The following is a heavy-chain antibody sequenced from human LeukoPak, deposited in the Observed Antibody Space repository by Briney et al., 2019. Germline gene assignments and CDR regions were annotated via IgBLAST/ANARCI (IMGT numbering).Heavy chain of an antibody. CDR3: ARGDQGYSSSWYNWFDP. D-gene: IGHD6-13*01. J-gene: IGHJ5*02. V-gene: IGHV3-11*04. Sequence: GGSLRLSCAASGFTFSNYYMSWIRQAPGRGLEWVSFISSSGSTIYYADSVKGRLTISRDNAKNSLYLQMNSLRAEDTAVYYCARGDQGYSSSWYNWFDPWGQGTLVTVSS. CDR2: ISSSGSTI. CDR1: GFTFSNYY.